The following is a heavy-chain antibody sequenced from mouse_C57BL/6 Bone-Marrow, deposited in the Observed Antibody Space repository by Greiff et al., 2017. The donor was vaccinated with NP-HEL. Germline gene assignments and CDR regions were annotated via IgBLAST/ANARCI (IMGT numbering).Heavy chain of an antibody. CDR1: GFNIKDDY. J-gene: IGHJ3*01. V-gene: IGHV14-4*01. Sequence: EVQLQQSGAELVRPGASVKLSCTASGFNIKDDYMHWVKQRPEQGLAWIGWIDPENGDTEYASKFQGKATITSATSSNTAYLQLSSLTSEDTAVYYCTTPDTWFAYWGQGTLVTVSA. CDR3: TTPDTWFAY. CDR2: IDPENGDT.